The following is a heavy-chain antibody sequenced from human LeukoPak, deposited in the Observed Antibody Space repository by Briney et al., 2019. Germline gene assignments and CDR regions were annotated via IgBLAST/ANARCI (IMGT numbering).Heavy chain of an antibody. CDR1: GYTFTSYY. CDR3: ARDGYFDY. V-gene: IGHV1-46*01. Sequence: ASVKVSCKASGYTFTSYYVHWVRQAPGQGLEWMGVIKPSDGFTSYAQKFQGRLTVTRDMSTSTVYMELNSLRSEDTAVYYCARDGYFDYWGQGTLVTVSS. CDR2: IKPSDGFT. J-gene: IGHJ4*02.